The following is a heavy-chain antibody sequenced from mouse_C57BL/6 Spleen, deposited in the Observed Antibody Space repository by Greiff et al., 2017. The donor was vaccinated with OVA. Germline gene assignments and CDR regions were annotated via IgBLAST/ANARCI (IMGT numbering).Heavy chain of an antibody. J-gene: IGHJ4*01. CDR3: ARHEDYYGSSYDYYAMDY. D-gene: IGHD1-1*01. CDR2: IWSDGST. V-gene: IGHV2-6-1*01. Sequence: VQGVESGPGLVAPSQSLSITCTVSGFSLTSYGVHWVRQPPGKGLEWLVVIWSDGSTTYNSALKSRLSISKDNSKSQVFLKMNSLQTDDTAMYYCARHEDYYGSSYDYYAMDYWGQGTSVTVSS. CDR1: GFSLTSYG.